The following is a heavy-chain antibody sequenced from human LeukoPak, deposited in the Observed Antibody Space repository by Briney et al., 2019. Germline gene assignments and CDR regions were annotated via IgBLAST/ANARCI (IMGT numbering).Heavy chain of an antibody. CDR1: GGSFSGYY. CDR2: IIHSGST. Sequence: SETLSLTCAVYGGSFSGYYWSWIRQPPGKGLEWIGEIIHSGSTNYNPSLKSRVTISVDTSKNQFSLKLSSVTAADTAVHYCARRTVRGVIKYWDQGSLVTVSS. V-gene: IGHV4-34*12. CDR3: ARRTVRGVIKY. J-gene: IGHJ4*02. D-gene: IGHD3-10*01.